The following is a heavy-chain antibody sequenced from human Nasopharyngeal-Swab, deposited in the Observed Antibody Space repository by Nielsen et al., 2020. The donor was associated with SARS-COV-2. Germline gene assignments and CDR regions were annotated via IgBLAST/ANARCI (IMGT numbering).Heavy chain of an antibody. CDR2: IYPGDSET. Sequence: GESLKISCKGSGYSFTNYWIGWVRQMPGKGLEWMGIIYPGDSETRYSPSFEGQVPISVDKSISTAYLQWSSLKASDTAMYYCARVQGYCTGGSCYSVSYYFAMDVWGQGTTVTVSS. V-gene: IGHV5-51*01. CDR3: ARVQGYCTGGSCYSVSYYFAMDV. D-gene: IGHD2-15*01. CDR1: GYSFTNYW. J-gene: IGHJ6*02.